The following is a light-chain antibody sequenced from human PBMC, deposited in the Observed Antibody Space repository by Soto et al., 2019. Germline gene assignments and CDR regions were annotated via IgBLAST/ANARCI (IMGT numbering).Light chain of an antibody. Sequence: DIQMTQSPSTLSASVGDRVTITCRASQSISSWLAWYQQKPGKAPKLLIYDASSLESGVPSRFSGSGSGTEFTLTISSLQPDDFATHHCPQYTSYSPTSGGGTKVDIK. CDR2: DAS. J-gene: IGKJ4*01. CDR1: QSISSW. CDR3: PQYTSYSPT. V-gene: IGKV1-5*01.